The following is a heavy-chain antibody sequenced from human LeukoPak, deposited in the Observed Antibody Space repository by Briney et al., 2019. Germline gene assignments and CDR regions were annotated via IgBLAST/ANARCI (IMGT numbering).Heavy chain of an antibody. CDR3: ARGWDSNVYASALDI. J-gene: IGHJ3*02. CDR2: ISYDGSAK. CDR1: GFTFSNYG. V-gene: IGHV3-33*05. Sequence: GRSLRLSCAASGFTFSNYGMLWVRQAPGEGLEWVALISYDGSAKYYGDSLKGRFTISRDNSKNTLFLQMNSLGAEDTAVYFCARGWDSNVYASALDIWGQGTMVTVSS. D-gene: IGHD3-22*01.